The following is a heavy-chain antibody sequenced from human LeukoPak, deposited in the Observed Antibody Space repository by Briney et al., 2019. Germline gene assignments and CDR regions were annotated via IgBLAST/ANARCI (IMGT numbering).Heavy chain of an antibody. CDR3: ARDYRYSFDY. Sequence: PGGSLRLSCAASGFTFSSYSMNWVRQAPGKGLEWVSYISSSSSTIYYADSVKGRFTISRDNAKNSLYLQMNGQRDEDTAVYYCARDYRYSFDYWGQGTLVTVSS. V-gene: IGHV3-48*02. CDR1: GFTFSSYS. CDR2: ISSSSSTI. J-gene: IGHJ4*02. D-gene: IGHD1-1*01.